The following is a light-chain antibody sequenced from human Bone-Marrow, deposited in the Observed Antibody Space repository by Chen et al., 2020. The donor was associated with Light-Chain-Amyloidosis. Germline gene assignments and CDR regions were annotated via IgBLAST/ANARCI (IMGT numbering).Light chain of an antibody. CDR3: QSYQGSSQGV. J-gene: IGLJ3*02. Sequence: NFMLTQPHSVSESPGKTVIISCTRSSGSIATNYVQWYQQRPGSSPTTVIYEDDQRPSGVPDRFSGSIDRSSNSASPTISGLKTEDEAYYCCQSYQGSSQGVFGGGTKLTVL. CDR2: EDD. CDR1: SGSIATNY. V-gene: IGLV6-57*01.